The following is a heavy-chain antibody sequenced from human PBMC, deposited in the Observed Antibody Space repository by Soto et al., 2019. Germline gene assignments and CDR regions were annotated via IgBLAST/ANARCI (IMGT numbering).Heavy chain of an antibody. CDR3: ARRLGTNFDY. CDR2: IYYSGST. V-gene: IGHV4-59*08. CDR1: GGSISSYY. Sequence: PSETLSLTCTVSGGSISSYYWSWIRQPPGKGLEWIGYIYYSGSTNYNPSLKSRVTISVDTSKNQFSLKLSSVTAADTAVYYCARRLGTNFDYWGQGTLVTVSS. D-gene: IGHD3-22*01. J-gene: IGHJ4*02.